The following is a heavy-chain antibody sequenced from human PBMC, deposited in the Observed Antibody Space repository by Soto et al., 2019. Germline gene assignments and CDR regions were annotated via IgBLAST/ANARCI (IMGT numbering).Heavy chain of an antibody. J-gene: IGHJ4*02. Sequence: ASVKVSCKASGYTFTGYYVNWAREAPGQGLEWMGWINPDNGVPNYAQKFQGRVTLSRDTSINTAYMELSRLTSDDTAMYYSAMTDYLFSTLKYYFDYWGQGNLVTVSS. D-gene: IGHD3-16*01. V-gene: IGHV1-2*02. CDR3: AMTDYLFSTLKYYFDY. CDR2: INPDNGVP. CDR1: GYTFTGYY.